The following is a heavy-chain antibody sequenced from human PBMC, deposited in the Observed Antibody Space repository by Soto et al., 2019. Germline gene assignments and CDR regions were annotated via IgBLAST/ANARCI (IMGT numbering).Heavy chain of an antibody. J-gene: IGHJ4*02. V-gene: IGHV4-4*02. CDR1: GDPINTTDW. Sequence: QMQLQESGPGLVKPSGTLSLKCDVFGDPINTTDWWSWVRQPPGKGLEWIGEIHHTGSSNYNPSLKSRVSMTVDKSKNQFSLRVTSVAVEDTAVYFCVRGGRYTRSAGLDNWGQGILVTVS. D-gene: IGHD2-2*01. CDR3: VRGGRYTRSAGLDN. CDR2: IHHTGSS.